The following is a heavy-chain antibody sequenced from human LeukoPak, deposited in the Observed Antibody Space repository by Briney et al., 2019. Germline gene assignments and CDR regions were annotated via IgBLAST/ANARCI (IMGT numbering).Heavy chain of an antibody. J-gene: IGHJ6*04. CDR2: IYPGDSDA. CDR1: GYSFTTYW. V-gene: IGHV5-51*01. CDR3: ARQQVAYYYYYGMDV. D-gene: IGHD2-15*01. Sequence: GESLKISCKGSGYSFTTYWIAWVRQMPGKGLEWMGIIYPGDSDARYSPSFQGQVTISADKSISTAFLQWSSLKASDTAMYYCARQQVAYYYYYGMDVWGKGTTVTVSS.